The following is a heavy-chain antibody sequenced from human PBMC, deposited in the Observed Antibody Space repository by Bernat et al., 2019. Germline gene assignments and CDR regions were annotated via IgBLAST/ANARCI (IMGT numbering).Heavy chain of an antibody. CDR3: AKETHLEQQLTPAPFDI. D-gene: IGHD6-13*01. V-gene: IGHV3-30*18. CDR1: GFTFSSYG. CDR2: ISYDGSNK. J-gene: IGHJ3*02. Sequence: QVQLVESGGGVVQPGRSLRLSCAASGFTFSSYGMHWVHQAPGKGLEWVAVISYDGSNKYYADSVKGRFTISRDNSKNTLYLQMNSLRAEDTAVYYCAKETHLEQQLTPAPFDIWGQGTMVTVSS.